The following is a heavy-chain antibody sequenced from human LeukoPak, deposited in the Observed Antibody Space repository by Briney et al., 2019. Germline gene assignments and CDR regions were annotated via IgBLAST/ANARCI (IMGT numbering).Heavy chain of an antibody. V-gene: IGHV3-21*01. CDR1: GFTFSSYS. D-gene: IGHD1-1*01. CDR3: ARGNSAQSPSDY. Sequence: GGSLRLSCAASGFTFSSYSMNWVRQAPGKGLEWVSSISSSSSYIYYADSVKGRFTISRDNAKNSLYLQMNSLRAEDTAVYYCARGNSAQSPSDYWGQGTLVTVSS. CDR2: ISSSSSYI. J-gene: IGHJ4*02.